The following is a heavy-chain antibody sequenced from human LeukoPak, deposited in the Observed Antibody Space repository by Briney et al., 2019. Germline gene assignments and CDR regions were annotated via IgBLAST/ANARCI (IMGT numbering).Heavy chain of an antibody. V-gene: IGHV4-34*01. D-gene: IGHD6-13*01. Sequence: SETLSLTCDVHGGSFRGYSWNWIRQPPGEGLEWIGEINHSGSTNYNPSLKSRVTISVDTSKNQFSLKLSSVTAADTAVYYCARVRGSSWYRGGAFDIWGQGTMVTVSS. CDR3: ARVRGSSWYRGGAFDI. CDR2: INHSGST. J-gene: IGHJ3*02. CDR1: GGSFRGYS.